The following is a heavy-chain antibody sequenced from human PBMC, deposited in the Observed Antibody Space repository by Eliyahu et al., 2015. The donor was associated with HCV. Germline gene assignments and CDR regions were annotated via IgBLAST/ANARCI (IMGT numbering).Heavy chain of an antibody. CDR2: ISYDGSNK. J-gene: IGHJ4*02. CDR3: ARPLYYYDSSGSMGYYFDY. D-gene: IGHD3-22*01. CDR1: GFTXSXYA. V-gene: IGHV3-30*04. Sequence: QVQLVESGGGVVQPGRSLRLSCXASGFTXSXYAMHWVRQAPGKGLEWVAXISYDGSNKYYADXVKXRFTISRDNSKNTLXLQMNSLRAEDTAVYYCARPLYYYDSSGSMGYYFDYWGQGTLVTVSS.